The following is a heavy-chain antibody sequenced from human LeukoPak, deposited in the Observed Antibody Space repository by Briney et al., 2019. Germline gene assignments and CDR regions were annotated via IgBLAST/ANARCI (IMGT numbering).Heavy chain of an antibody. J-gene: IGHJ4*02. CDR3: ARGYSGHPNYFDY. D-gene: IGHD5-12*01. CDR2: INPNSGGT. V-gene: IGHV1-2*02. CDR1: GYTFTGYY. Sequence: ASVKVSCKASGYTFTGYYMHWVRQAPGQGLEWMGLINPNSGGTNYAQKFQGSVTMTRDTSISTAYMELSRLRSDDTAVYYCARGYSGHPNYFDYWGQGTLVTVSS.